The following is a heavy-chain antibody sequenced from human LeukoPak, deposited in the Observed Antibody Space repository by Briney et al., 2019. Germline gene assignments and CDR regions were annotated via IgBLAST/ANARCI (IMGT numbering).Heavy chain of an antibody. D-gene: IGHD6-13*01. CDR2: IYSSGST. CDR1: GGSFSGYY. V-gene: IGHV4-59*01. J-gene: IGHJ6*02. CDR3: ARVPTAAGTYYYDFHGLDV. Sequence: SETLSLTCAVYGGSFSGYYWSWIRQPPGKGLEWIGYIYSSGSTKYNPSLKSRVTMSVDTSKNHFSLRLSSVTAADTAVYYCARVPTAAGTYYYDFHGLDVWGQGTTVTVSS.